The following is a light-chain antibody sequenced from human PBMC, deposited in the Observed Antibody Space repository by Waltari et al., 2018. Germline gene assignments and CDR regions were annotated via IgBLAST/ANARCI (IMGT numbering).Light chain of an antibody. Sequence: DIVLTQSPGTLSLSPGERVTLSCRASQSVSRALAWYQQKPGQAPRLLIYTASNRATGIPDRFSGSGYGTDFSLTSSRLEPEEFAVYYCQHYVSLPATFGQGTRVEIK. CDR3: QHYVSLPAT. CDR2: TAS. V-gene: IGKV3-20*01. CDR1: QSVSRA. J-gene: IGKJ1*01.